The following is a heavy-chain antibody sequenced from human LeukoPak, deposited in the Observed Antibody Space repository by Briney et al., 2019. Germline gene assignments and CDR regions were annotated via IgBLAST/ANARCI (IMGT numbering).Heavy chain of an antibody. CDR2: TNSDRRST. V-gene: IGHV3-74*01. CDR1: GFTFSNYW. CDR3: VRDLQGHYLGVAVAGRRRWFDP. D-gene: IGHD6-13*01. J-gene: IGHJ5*02. Sequence: AGTLRLSCAASGFTFSNYWMHWVRQAPGKGLVWVSRTNSDRRSTNYADSVKGRFTIARGNATNTLYLQMNSLRAEDTAIYHCVRDLQGHYLGVAVAGRRRWFDPWGQGTLVTVAS.